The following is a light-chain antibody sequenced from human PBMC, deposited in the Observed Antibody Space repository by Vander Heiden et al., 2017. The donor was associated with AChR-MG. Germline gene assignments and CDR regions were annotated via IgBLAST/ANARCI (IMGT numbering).Light chain of an antibody. J-gene: IGKJ1*01. Sequence: DIQMTQSPSSLSASVGDRVTITCRASQSISSYLNWYQQRPGNAPKLLIYVVSSLRSGVPSRFSGSESGTDFTLTISSLQPEDSATYFCQQSYSTPWTFGQGTKVEVE. V-gene: IGKV1-39*01. CDR3: QQSYSTPWT. CDR2: VVS. CDR1: QSISSY.